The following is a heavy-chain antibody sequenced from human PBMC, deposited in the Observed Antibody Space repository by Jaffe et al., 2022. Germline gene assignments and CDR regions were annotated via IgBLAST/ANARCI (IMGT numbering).Heavy chain of an antibody. J-gene: IGHJ3*02. D-gene: IGHD3-22*01. CDR3: TSSSPYYYDSSGYYLDAFDI. CDR2: IRSKANSYAT. CDR1: GFTFSGSA. V-gene: IGHV3-73*02. Sequence: EVQLVESGGGLVQPGGSLKLSCAASGFTFSGSAMHWVRQASGKGLEWVGRIRSKANSYATAYAASVKGRFTISRDDSKNTAYLQMNSLKTEDTAVYYCTSSSPYYYDSSGYYLDAFDIWGQGTMVTVSS.